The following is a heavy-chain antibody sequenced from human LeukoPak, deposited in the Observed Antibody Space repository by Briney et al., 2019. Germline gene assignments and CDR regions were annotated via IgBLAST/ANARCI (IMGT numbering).Heavy chain of an antibody. CDR2: ISWNSGSI. V-gene: IGHV3-9*01. J-gene: IGHJ4*02. D-gene: IGHD6-13*01. Sequence: AGGSLRLSCAASGFTFDDYAMPWVRQAPGKGLEWVSGISWNSGSIGYADSVKGRFTISRDNAKNSLYLQMNSLRAEDTALYYCAKDQTSKGIAAAGTPIDYWGQGTLVTVSS. CDR1: GFTFDDYA. CDR3: AKDQTSKGIAAAGTPIDY.